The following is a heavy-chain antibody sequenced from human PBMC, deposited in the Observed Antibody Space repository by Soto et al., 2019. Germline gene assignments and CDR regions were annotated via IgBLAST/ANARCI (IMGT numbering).Heavy chain of an antibody. CDR3: ARDPGDYDYVWGSPQDY. V-gene: IGHV1-69*13. CDR1: GGAFSSYA. D-gene: IGHD3-16*01. Sequence: GASVKVSCKASGGAFSSYAISWVRQAPGQGLEWMGGIIPIFGTANYAQKFPGRVTITADESTSTAYMELSSLRSEDTAVYYCARDPGDYDYVWGSPQDYWGQGTIVTVSS. J-gene: IGHJ4*02. CDR2: IIPIFGTA.